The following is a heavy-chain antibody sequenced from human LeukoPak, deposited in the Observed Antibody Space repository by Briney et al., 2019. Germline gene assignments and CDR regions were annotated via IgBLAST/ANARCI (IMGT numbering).Heavy chain of an antibody. V-gene: IGHV3-23*01. Sequence: GGSLRLSCAASGFTFSSYTMSWVRQAPGKGLEWVSGVSGSGGSTHYADSVKGRFTISRDNSKNTLYLQMNSLRAEDTAVYYCAKVGSNSWFDFDSWGQGTLVTVSS. CDR3: AKVGSNSWFDFDS. J-gene: IGHJ4*02. D-gene: IGHD2-15*01. CDR2: VSGSGGST. CDR1: GFTFSSYT.